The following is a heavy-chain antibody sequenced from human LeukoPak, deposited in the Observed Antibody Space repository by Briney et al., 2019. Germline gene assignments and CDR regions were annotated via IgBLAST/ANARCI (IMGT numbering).Heavy chain of an antibody. Sequence: GASVKVSCKASGYNFTSYHINWVRQATGQGLEWMGWMNPNSGNTGYAQKFQGRLTMTRNTSISTAYMELSSLTSEDTAVYYCARPSGNCGGDCYRLSYWGQGALVTVSS. J-gene: IGHJ4*02. CDR3: ARPSGNCGGDCYRLSY. D-gene: IGHD2-21*02. V-gene: IGHV1-8*01. CDR2: MNPNSGNT. CDR1: GYNFTSYH.